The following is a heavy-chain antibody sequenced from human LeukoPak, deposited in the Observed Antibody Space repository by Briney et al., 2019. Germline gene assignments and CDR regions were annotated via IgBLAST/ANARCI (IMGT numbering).Heavy chain of an antibody. J-gene: IGHJ5*02. D-gene: IGHD2-8*01. V-gene: IGHV4-39*01. CDR3: ARAGELMARNWFDP. CDR2: IYYSGST. Sequence: SETLSLTCTVSGGSISSSSYYWGWIRQPPGKGLVWLGSIYYSGSTYYNPSLKSRVTISVDTSKNQFSLKLSSVTAADTAVYYCARAGELMARNWFDPWGQGTLVTVSS. CDR1: GGSISSSSYY.